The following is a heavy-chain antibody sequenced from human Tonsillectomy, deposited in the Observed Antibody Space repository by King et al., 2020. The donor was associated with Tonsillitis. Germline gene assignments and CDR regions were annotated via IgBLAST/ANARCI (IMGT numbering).Heavy chain of an antibody. D-gene: IGHD6-25*01. CDR3: AKRSSSDSYYFDF. V-gene: IGHV3-23*04. Sequence: VQLVESGGGLVQPGESLKLSCAASGFTFSSYAMGWVRQAPGKGLEWVSAISGRGVGTSYTDSVKGRFTVSRDNSKTTLYLQMNSLRADDTAVYYCAKRSSSDSYYFDFWGQGTLVTVSS. J-gene: IGHJ4*02. CDR2: ISGRGVGT. CDR1: GFTFSSYA.